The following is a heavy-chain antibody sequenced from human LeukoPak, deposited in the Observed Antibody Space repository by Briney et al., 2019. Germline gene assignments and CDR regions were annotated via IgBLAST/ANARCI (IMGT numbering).Heavy chain of an antibody. CDR2: IYYSGST. CDR3: ARIYREITIFGVDSNWFDP. D-gene: IGHD3-3*01. Sequence: SETLSLTCTVSGGSISSYYWSWIRQPPGKGLGWIGYIYYSGSTNYNPSLKSRVTISVDTSKNQFSLKLSSVTAADTAVYYCARIYREITIFGVDSNWFDPWGQGTLVTVSS. V-gene: IGHV4-59*01. J-gene: IGHJ5*02. CDR1: GGSISSYY.